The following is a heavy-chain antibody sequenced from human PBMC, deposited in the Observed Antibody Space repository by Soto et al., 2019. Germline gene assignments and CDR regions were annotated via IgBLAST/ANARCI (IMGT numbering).Heavy chain of an antibody. CDR3: ARPYTMVDAFDI. Sequence: GESLKISCKVSGYSFTTYWIGWVRQMPGKGLEWMGVIYPGDSDTRYSPSFQGQVTISANKPISTAYLQWRSLKASDTAIYYCARPYTMVDAFDIWGQGTMVTVSS. V-gene: IGHV5-51*01. D-gene: IGHD3-10*01. CDR1: GYSFTTYW. CDR2: IYPGDSDT. J-gene: IGHJ3*02.